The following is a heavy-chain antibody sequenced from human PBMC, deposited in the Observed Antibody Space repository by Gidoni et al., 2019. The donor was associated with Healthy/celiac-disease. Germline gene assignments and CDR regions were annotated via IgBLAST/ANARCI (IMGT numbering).Heavy chain of an antibody. CDR1: GFTFSSYS. V-gene: IGHV3-21*01. J-gene: IGHJ4*02. CDR2: ISSSSSYI. CDR3: ARVIGDCSGGSCWLFDY. Sequence: EVQLVESGGCLVKPGGSLRLSCAAFGFTFSSYSMNWVRQAPGKGLEWVSSISSSSSYIYYADSVKGRFTISRDNAKNSLYLQMNSLRAEDTAVYYCARVIGDCSGGSCWLFDYWGQGTLVTVSS. D-gene: IGHD2-15*01.